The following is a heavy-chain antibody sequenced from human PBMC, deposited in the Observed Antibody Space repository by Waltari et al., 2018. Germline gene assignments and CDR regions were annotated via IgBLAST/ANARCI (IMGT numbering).Heavy chain of an antibody. CDR3: TTDQGDSYTFYSFDY. Sequence: EVQLVESGGGLVNPGGSLRLSCAASGFTFSNTWMDWVRQAPGKWLESIARIKTQSDGGGATYYAAPVTGRFTVSRDDSKNMLYLQMSSLKTEDTAMYYCTTDQGDSYTFYSFDYWGQGTLVTVSS. J-gene: IGHJ4*02. CDR1: GFTFSNTW. D-gene: IGHD3-16*02. V-gene: IGHV3-15*01. CDR2: IKTQSDGGGAT.